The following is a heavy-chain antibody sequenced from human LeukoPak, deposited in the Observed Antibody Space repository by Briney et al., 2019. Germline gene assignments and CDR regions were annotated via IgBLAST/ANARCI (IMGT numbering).Heavy chain of an antibody. CDR1: GFTFRDYA. CDR3: AKKWPTLGGTTVAFES. J-gene: IGHJ4*02. Sequence: GGSLRLPCVASGFTFRDYAMSWVRQAPGKGLEWVSTMSGDTLSTWYADSVKGRFTITRDNSKNTVYLQMNSLTSDDTALYYCAKKWPTLGGTTVAFESWGQGTLVTVSS. V-gene: IGHV3-23*01. D-gene: IGHD1-1*01. CDR2: MSGDTLST.